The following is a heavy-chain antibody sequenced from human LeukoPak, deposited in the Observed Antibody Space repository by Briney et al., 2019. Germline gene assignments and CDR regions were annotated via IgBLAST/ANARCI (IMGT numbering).Heavy chain of an antibody. Sequence: GGSLRLSCAASGFTFSSYSMNWVRQAPGKGLEWVSSISSSSSYISYADSVKGRFTIFRENAKNSLYLQMHTLRAEDTAVYYCARKSGSYPGYWGQGTLVTVSS. J-gene: IGHJ4*02. CDR1: GFTFSSYS. CDR2: ISSSSSYI. D-gene: IGHD1-26*01. CDR3: ARKSGSYPGY. V-gene: IGHV3-21*01.